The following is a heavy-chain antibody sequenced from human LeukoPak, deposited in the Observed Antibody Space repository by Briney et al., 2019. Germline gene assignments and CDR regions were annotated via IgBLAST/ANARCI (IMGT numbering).Heavy chain of an antibody. CDR1: GYTFTSYY. V-gene: IGHV1-46*01. J-gene: IGHJ4*02. CDR2: INPSGDPT. D-gene: IGHD2-2*01. CDR3: AGGRTDIVVVPATLRNYYFDY. Sequence: ASVKVSCKASGYTFTSYYMHWVRQAPGQGLEWVGIINPSGDPTTYAQKFQGRVTMTSDMSTSTVYMELSSLRSEDTAVYYCAGGRTDIVVVPATLRNYYFDYWGQGTLVTVSS.